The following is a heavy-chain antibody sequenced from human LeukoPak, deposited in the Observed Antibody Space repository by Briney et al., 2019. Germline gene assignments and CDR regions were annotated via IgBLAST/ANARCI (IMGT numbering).Heavy chain of an antibody. CDR1: GFTFTSHW. CDR2: INGDGSGT. CDR3: ARDLADWNSDNWFDP. V-gene: IGHV3-74*01. Sequence: GGSLRLSCTASGFTFTSHWMHWVRQVPGKGLVWVSRINGDGSGTNHADSVKGRFTISRDNAKNSLYLQMNSLRAEDTAVYYCARDLADWNSDNWFDPWGQGTLVTVSS. J-gene: IGHJ5*02. D-gene: IGHD1-7*01.